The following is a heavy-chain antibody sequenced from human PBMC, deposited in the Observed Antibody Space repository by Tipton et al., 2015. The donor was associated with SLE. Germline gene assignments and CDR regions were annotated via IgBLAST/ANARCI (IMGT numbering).Heavy chain of an antibody. V-gene: IGHV4-61*05. D-gene: IGHD3-3*01. CDR3: AKPLYDFWSSSPLAS. CDR2: VYYSGGT. J-gene: IGHJ4*02. Sequence: TLSLTCTVSGGSISSSSYYWSWIRQPPGKGLERLGYVYYSGGTNYNPSVKSRATISVGTSRNQFSLKLSSVTAADTAVYYCAKPLYDFWSSSPLASWGQGTLVTVSS. CDR1: GGSISSSSYY.